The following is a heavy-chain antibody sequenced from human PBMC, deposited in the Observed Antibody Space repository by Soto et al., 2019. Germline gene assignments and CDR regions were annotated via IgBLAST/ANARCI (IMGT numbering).Heavy chain of an antibody. V-gene: IGHV3-30*18. J-gene: IGHJ1*01. CDR2: ISYDGSNK. D-gene: IGHD3-22*01. CDR1: GFTFSSYG. Sequence: QVQLVESGGGVVQPGRSLRLSCAASGFTFSSYGMHWVRQAPGKGLEWVAVISYDGSNKYYADSVKGRFTISRDNSKNTLYLQMYSLRAEDTAVYYCAKDGDTSGYYEYFQHWGQGTLVTVSS. CDR3: AKDGDTSGYYEYFQH.